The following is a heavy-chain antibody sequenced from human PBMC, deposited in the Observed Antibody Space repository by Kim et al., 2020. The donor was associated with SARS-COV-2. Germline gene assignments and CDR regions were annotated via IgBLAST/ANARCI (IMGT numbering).Heavy chain of an antibody. CDR1: GGSISSSNW. Sequence: SETLSLTCAVSGGSISSSNWWSWVRQPPGKGLEWIGEIYHSGSTNYNPSLKSRVTISVDKSKNQFSLKLSSVTAADTAVYYCARGLDGSGGSCYGYWGQGTLVTVSS. CDR3: ARGLDGSGGSCYGY. V-gene: IGHV4-4*02. D-gene: IGHD2-15*01. J-gene: IGHJ4*02. CDR2: IYHSGST.